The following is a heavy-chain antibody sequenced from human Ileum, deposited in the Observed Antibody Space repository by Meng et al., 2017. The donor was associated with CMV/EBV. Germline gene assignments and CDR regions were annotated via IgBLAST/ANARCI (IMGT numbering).Heavy chain of an antibody. CDR2: IIPIFGTA. V-gene: IGHV1-69*05. CDR1: GGTFSSYA. J-gene: IGHJ4*02. CDR3: GRDSMKGGGFDC. D-gene: IGHD3-10*01. Sequence: SVKVSCKASGGTFSSYAISWVRQAPGQGLEWMGGIIPIFGTANYAQKFQGRVTITTDESTSTAYMELSSLRSEDTAVYYCGRDSMKGGGFDCWGQGVLVTVSS.